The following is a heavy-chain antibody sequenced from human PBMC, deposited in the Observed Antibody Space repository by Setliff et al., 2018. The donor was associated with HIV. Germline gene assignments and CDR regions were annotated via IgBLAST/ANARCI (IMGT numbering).Heavy chain of an antibody. CDR2: IKSKSDGGTT. Sequence: LRLSCETSGFIFANAWMSWVRQSPRKGLEWLARIKSKSDGGTTSYAAPVKDRFTISRDDSRNTLYLQMNSMKSDDTATYYCVGHYYDPLTGYYVWFFDVWGRGTLVTVSS. J-gene: IGHJ2*01. CDR3: VGHYYDPLTGYYVWFFDV. CDR1: GFIFANAW. V-gene: IGHV3-15*05. D-gene: IGHD3-9*01.